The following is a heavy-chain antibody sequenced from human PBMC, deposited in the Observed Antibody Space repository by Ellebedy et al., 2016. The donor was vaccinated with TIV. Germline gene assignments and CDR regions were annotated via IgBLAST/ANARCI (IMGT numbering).Heavy chain of an antibody. Sequence: GESLKISCAASGFTFSSYGMHWVRQAPGKGLEWVAVISYDGSNKYYADSVKGRFTISRDNTKNTLYLQMNSLRAEDTAVYYCAKLWWLRSNDYWGQGTLVTVSS. CDR1: GFTFSSYG. D-gene: IGHD5-12*01. CDR3: AKLWWLRSNDY. J-gene: IGHJ4*02. CDR2: ISYDGSNK. V-gene: IGHV3-30*18.